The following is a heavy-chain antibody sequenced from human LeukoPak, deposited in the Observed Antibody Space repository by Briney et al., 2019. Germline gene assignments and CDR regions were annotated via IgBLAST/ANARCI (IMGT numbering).Heavy chain of an antibody. J-gene: IGHJ6*04. D-gene: IGHD3-10*02. Sequence: ASVKVSCKASGGTFSSYAISWVRQAPGQGLEWMGGIIPIFGTANYAQKFQGRVTITADKSTSTAYMELSSLRSEDTAVYYCARTSWVEPVFGRSWDYYYYGMDVWGKGTTVTVSS. CDR3: ARTSWVEPVFGRSWDYYYYGMDV. CDR1: GGTFSSYA. CDR2: IIPIFGTA. V-gene: IGHV1-69*06.